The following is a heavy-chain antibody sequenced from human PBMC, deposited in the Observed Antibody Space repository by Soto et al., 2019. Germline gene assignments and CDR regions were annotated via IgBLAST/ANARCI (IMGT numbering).Heavy chain of an antibody. V-gene: IGHV3-23*01. CDR1: GFTFASYA. D-gene: IGHD6-6*01. CDR3: AKRGGAAPGGMDV. Sequence: EVQLLESGGGLVQPGGSLRLSCAASGFTFASYAMNWVRQAPGKGLEWVSTISGSGSSTYYADSVNGRFTISRDNSKNTLYLQMNSLRVEDTAGYYCAKRGGAAPGGMDVWGQGTTVTVSS. J-gene: IGHJ6*02. CDR2: ISGSGSST.